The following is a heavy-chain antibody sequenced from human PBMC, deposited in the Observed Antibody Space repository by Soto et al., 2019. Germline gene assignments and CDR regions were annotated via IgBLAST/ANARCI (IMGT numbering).Heavy chain of an antibody. CDR1: GYTFTSYD. D-gene: IGHD5-12*01. Sequence: ASVKVSCKASGYTFTSYDINWVRQATGQGLEWMGWMNPNSGNTGYAQKFQGRVTMTRNTSISTAYMELSSLRSEDTAVYYCAINGPLMQLRAEDDAFDIWGQGTMVTVS. CDR2: MNPNSGNT. CDR3: AINGPLMQLRAEDDAFDI. V-gene: IGHV1-8*01. J-gene: IGHJ3*02.